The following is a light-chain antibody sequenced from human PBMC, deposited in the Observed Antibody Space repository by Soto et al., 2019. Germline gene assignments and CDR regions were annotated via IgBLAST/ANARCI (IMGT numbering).Light chain of an antibody. J-gene: IGKJ5*01. Sequence: EIVLTQSPGILSLSPGERATLSCRAGQSVSSSSLAWYQQKPGQAPRLLIYDASSRATGIPDRFSGSGSGADFTLTISRLEPEDFAVYSCQQYGTSPITFGQGTRLEIK. V-gene: IGKV3-20*01. CDR2: DAS. CDR1: QSVSSSS. CDR3: QQYGTSPIT.